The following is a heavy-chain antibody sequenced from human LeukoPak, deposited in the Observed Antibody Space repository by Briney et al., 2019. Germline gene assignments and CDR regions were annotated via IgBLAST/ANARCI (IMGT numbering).Heavy chain of an antibody. J-gene: IGHJ6*02. CDR1: GGSISSYY. Sequence: SETLSLTCTVSGGSISSYYWSWIRQPPGKGLEWIGYIYYSGSTNYNPSLKSRVTISVDTSKNQFSLKLSSVTAADTAVYYCARVHRGYYYYYGMDVWGQGTTVTVS. CDR3: ARVHRGYYYYYGMDV. CDR2: IYYSGST. V-gene: IGHV4-59*01.